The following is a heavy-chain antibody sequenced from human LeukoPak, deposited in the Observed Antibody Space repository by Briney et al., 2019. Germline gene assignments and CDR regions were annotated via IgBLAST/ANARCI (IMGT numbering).Heavy chain of an antibody. CDR3: ARGKARRTHFDY. CDR1: GGSVSSGGYY. D-gene: IGHD6-6*01. V-gene: IGHV4-39*07. CDR2: IYYSGST. Sequence: PSETLSLTCTVSGGSVSSGGYYWGWIRQPPGKGLEWIGTIYYSGSTYYDPSLKSRVTISVDTSKNQFSLKLSSVTAADTAVYYCARGKARRTHFDYWGQGTLVTVSS. J-gene: IGHJ4*02.